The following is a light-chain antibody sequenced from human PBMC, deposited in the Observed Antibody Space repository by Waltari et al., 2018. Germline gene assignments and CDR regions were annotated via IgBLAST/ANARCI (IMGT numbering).Light chain of an antibody. J-gene: IGLJ3*02. CDR1: SRDGGGYNY. V-gene: IGLV2-14*03. CDR3: SSYTSTNTGV. Sequence: QSALTQTDSVSGAPGQSINISCTGTSRDGGGYNYVTWYQQHPGKAPKLMIFDVSKRPSGVSNLFSGAKSGNTASLTISGLQAEDEAEYHCSSYTSTNTGVFGGGTKLTVL. CDR2: DVS.